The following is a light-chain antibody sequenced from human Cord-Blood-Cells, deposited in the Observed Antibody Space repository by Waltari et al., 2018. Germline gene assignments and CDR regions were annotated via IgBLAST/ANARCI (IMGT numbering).Light chain of an antibody. J-gene: IGLJ1*01. CDR1: SRDGVGYNS. CDR3: SSYTSSCYV. V-gene: IGLV2-14*01. Sequence: QSALTQPASVSGSPGPSLTISCTGTSRDGVGYNSVSWYQQHPGKAPKLMIYDASNRPSGVSNRFSGSKSGNTASLTISGLQAEDEADYYCSSYTSSCYVFGTGTKVTVL. CDR2: DAS.